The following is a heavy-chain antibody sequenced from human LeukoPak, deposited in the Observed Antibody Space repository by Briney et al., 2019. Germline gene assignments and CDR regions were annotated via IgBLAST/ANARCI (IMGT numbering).Heavy chain of an antibody. V-gene: IGHV1-69*06. CDR3: ARGRSSGPRWFDP. CDR2: IIPIFGTA. CDR1: GGTFSSYA. D-gene: IGHD6-25*01. J-gene: IGHJ5*02. Sequence: GASVKVSCKASGGTFSSYAISWVRQAPGQGLEWMGGIIPIFGTANYAQKFQGRVTITADKSTSTAYMELSSLRSDDTAVYYCARGRSSGPRWFDPWGQGTLVTVSS.